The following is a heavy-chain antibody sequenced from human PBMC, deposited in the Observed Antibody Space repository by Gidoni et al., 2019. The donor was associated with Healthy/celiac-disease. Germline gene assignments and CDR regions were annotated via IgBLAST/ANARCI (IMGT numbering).Heavy chain of an antibody. J-gene: IGHJ3*02. D-gene: IGHD3-10*01. Sequence: EVQLLESGGGLVQPGGSLRLSCAASGFTFSSYAMSWVRQAPGKGLEWVSAISGSGGSTYYADSVKGRFTISRDNSKNTLYLQMNSLRAEDTAVYYCAKEIGGSGSYSSGAFDIWGQGTMVTVSS. V-gene: IGHV3-23*01. CDR1: GFTFSSYA. CDR2: ISGSGGST. CDR3: AKEIGGSGSYSSGAFDI.